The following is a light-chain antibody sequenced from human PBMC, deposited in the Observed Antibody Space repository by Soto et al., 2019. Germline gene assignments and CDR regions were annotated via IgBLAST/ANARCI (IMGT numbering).Light chain of an antibody. CDR1: SSDTADFFS. CDR3: SSYTSSSTYV. J-gene: IGLJ1*01. Sequence: QSALTQPASVSGSPGQSITISCTGTSSDTADFFSVSWYQQHPGKAPKLMIYEVSNRPSGVSNRFSGSKSGNTASLTISGLQAEDEADYYCSSYTSSSTYVFGTGTKVTVL. CDR2: EVS. V-gene: IGLV2-14*01.